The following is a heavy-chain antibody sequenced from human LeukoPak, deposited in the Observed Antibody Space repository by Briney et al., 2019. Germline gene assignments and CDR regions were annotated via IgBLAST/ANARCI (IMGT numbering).Heavy chain of an antibody. CDR2: INHSGST. D-gene: IGHD3-9*01. J-gene: IGHJ4*02. V-gene: IGHV4-34*01. CDR3: GRGRSTYYDILTGCLFDY. Sequence: SETLSLTCAVYGGSFSGYYWSWIRQPPGKVLEWIGEINHSGSTNYNPSLKGRVTISVDTSKNQFSLKLSSVTAADTAVYYCGRGRSTYYDILTGCLFDYWGQGTLVTVSS. CDR1: GGSFSGYY.